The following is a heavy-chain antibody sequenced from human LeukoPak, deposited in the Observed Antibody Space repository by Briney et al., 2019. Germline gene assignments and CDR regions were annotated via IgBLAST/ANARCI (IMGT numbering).Heavy chain of an antibody. CDR2: INPDSGAT. J-gene: IGHJ4*02. V-gene: IGHV1-2*02. D-gene: IGHD1-14*01. CDR1: GYTFTGYY. Sequence: ASVKVSCKASGYTFTGYYMHWVRQAPGQGLEWMGWINPDSGATNYAQRFQGRVTMTRDTSISTAYMELSRLRSDDTALYYCARSEMADYWGQGTLVTVSS. CDR3: ARSEMADY.